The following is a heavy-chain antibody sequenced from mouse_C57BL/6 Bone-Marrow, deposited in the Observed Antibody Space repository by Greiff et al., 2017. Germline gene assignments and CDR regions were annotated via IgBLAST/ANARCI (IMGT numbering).Heavy chain of an antibody. CDR2: INPYNGGT. CDR1: GYTFTDYY. CDR3: ARYVPVLYYAMDY. J-gene: IGHJ4*01. Sequence: VQLKESGPVLVKPGASVKMCCKASGYTFTDYYMNWVKQSHGKSLEWIGVINPYNGGTSYNQKFKGKATLTVDKSSSTAYMELNSLTSEDSAVYYCARYVPVLYYAMDYWGQGTSVTVSS. V-gene: IGHV1-19*01.